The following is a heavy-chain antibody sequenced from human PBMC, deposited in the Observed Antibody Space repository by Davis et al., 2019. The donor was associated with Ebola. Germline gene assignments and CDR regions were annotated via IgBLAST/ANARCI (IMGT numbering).Heavy chain of an antibody. D-gene: IGHD3-16*02. V-gene: IGHV4-39*01. CDR2: IYYSGST. Sequence: MPSETLSLTCTVSGGSISSSNYYWGWIRQPPGKGLEWIGSIYYSGSTYYNPSLKSRVTISVDTSRNQFSLKLSSVTAADTAVYYCASGIMITFGGVIVEDWGQGTLVTVSS. J-gene: IGHJ4*02. CDR3: ASGIMITFGGVIVED. CDR1: GGSISSSNYY.